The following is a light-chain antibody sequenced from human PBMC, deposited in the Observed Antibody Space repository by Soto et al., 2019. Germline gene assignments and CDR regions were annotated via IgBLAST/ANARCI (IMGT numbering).Light chain of an antibody. CDR3: CSYAGSRTYV. CDR2: EDS. V-gene: IGLV2-23*01. J-gene: IGLJ1*01. Sequence: QSVLSQPASLSGSPGQSITISCTVTSSDVGGYNLVSWYQQHPGKAPKLMIYEDSKRPSGVSNRFSGSKSGNTASLTISGLQAEDEADYHCCSYAGSRTYVFGTGTKVTVL. CDR1: SSDVGGYNL.